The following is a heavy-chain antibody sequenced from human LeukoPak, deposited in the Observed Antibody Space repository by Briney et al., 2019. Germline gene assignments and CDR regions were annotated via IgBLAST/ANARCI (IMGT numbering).Heavy chain of an antibody. CDR2: ISDNCTDI. Sequence: RPGGSLRLSCAASGFTFSSYAMSWVRQAPGKGLEWVSSISDNCTDISYADSVKGRFAISRDNAKNSLYLQINSLRAEDTAVYYCARDRGGRYYGSWSAQAHSYYGMDVWGQGTTVIVSS. V-gene: IGHV3-21*01. CDR3: ARDRGGRYYGSWSAQAHSYYGMDV. J-gene: IGHJ6*02. D-gene: IGHD3-3*01. CDR1: GFTFSSYA.